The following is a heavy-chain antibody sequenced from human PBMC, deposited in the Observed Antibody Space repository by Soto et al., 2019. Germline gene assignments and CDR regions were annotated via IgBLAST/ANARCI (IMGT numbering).Heavy chain of an antibody. CDR3: TRDSFVRYFDWLPNYYYGMDV. CDR1: GFTFGDYA. J-gene: IGHJ6*02. Sequence: GGSLRLSCTASGFTFGDYAMSWVRQAPGKGLEWVGFIRSKAYGGTTEYAASVKGRFTISRDDSKSIAYLQMNSLKTEDTAVYYCTRDSFVRYFDWLPNYYYGMDVWGQGTTVTSP. V-gene: IGHV3-49*04. CDR2: IRSKAYGGTT. D-gene: IGHD3-9*01.